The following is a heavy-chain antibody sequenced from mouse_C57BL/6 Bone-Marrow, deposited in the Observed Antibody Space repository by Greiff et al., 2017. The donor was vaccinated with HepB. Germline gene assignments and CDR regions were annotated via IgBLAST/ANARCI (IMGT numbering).Heavy chain of an antibody. CDR3: ARRKIGTTVVYFDY. V-gene: IGHV1-18*01. CDR1: GYTFTDYN. CDR2: INPNNGGT. J-gene: IGHJ2*01. D-gene: IGHD1-1*01. Sequence: EVQLQQSGPELVKPGASVKIPCKASGYTFTDYNMDWVKQSHGKSLEWIGDINPNNGGTIYNQKFKGKATLTVDKSSSTAYMELRSLTSEDTAFYYCARRKIGTTVVYFDYWGQGTTLTVSS.